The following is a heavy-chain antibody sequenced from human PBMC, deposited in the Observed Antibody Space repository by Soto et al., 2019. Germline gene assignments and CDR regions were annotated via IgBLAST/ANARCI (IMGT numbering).Heavy chain of an antibody. V-gene: IGHV4-34*01. CDR2: INHSVST. Sequence: QVQLQQWGAGLLKPSETLSLTCAVYGGSFSGYYWSWIRQPPGKGLEWIGEINHSVSTNYNPSLKSGVTISVDTSKNQFSLKLSSVTAADTAVYYCARDHLIGYCSGGSCYSYFDYWGQGTLVTVSS. J-gene: IGHJ4*02. CDR1: GGSFSGYY. D-gene: IGHD2-15*01. CDR3: ARDHLIGYCSGGSCYSYFDY.